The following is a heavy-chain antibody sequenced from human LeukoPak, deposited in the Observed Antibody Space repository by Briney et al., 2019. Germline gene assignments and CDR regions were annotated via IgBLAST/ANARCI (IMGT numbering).Heavy chain of an antibody. CDR3: ARWSAADY. CDR1: GLTFSTYL. V-gene: IGHV3-7*01. D-gene: IGHD6-25*01. J-gene: IGHJ4*02. CDR2: IKQDGSEK. Sequence: GGSLRLSCVASGLTFSTYLMTWVRQAPGQGLEWVASIKQDGSEKYYVDSVKGRFIISRDNAKNSLYLQMNSLRAEDTAVYYCARWSAADYWGQGTLVTVSS.